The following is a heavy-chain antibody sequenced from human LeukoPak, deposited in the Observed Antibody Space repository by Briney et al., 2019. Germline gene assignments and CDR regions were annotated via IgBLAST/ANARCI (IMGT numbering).Heavy chain of an antibody. CDR2: IYTSGST. J-gene: IGHJ6*03. CDR3: ARVRHYYDSSGYYTPNYYYYYYMDV. CDR1: GGSISSYY. V-gene: IGHV4-4*07. Sequence: SETLSLTCTVSGGSISSYYWSWIRQPAGKGLVWIGRIYTSGSTNYNPSLKSRVTMSVDTSKNQFSLKLSSVTAADTAVYYCARVRHYYDSSGYYTPNYYYYYYMDVWGKGTTVTVSS. D-gene: IGHD3-22*01.